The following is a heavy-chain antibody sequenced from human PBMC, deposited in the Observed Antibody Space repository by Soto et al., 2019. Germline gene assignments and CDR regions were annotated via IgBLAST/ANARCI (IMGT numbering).Heavy chain of an antibody. J-gene: IGHJ5*02. Sequence: LRLSCAASGFTFSSYAMHWVRQAPGKGLEWVAVISYDGSNKYYADSVKGRFTISRDNSKNTLYLQMNSLRAEDTAVCYCARDRGPYGDYGWFDPWGQGTLVTVSS. CDR2: ISYDGSNK. CDR3: ARDRGPYGDYGWFDP. D-gene: IGHD4-17*01. CDR1: GFTFSSYA. V-gene: IGHV3-30-3*01.